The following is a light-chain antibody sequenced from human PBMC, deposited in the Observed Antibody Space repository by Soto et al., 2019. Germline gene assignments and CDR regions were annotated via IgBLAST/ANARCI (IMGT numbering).Light chain of an antibody. CDR2: EDN. CDR3: QSYDSSNQGV. V-gene: IGLV6-57*04. J-gene: IGLJ2*01. CDR1: SGSIASNY. Sequence: NFMLTQPHSVSESPGKTVTISCTRSSGSIASNYVQWYQQRPGSAPTTVIYEDNQRPSGVPDRFSGSIDSSSNSDSLTISGLKTEDEADYYCQSYDSSNQGVFGGGTKVTVL.